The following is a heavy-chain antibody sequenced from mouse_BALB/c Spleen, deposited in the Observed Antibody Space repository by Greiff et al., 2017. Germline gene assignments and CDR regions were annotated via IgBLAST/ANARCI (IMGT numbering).Heavy chain of an antibody. J-gene: IGHJ4*01. CDR1: GFTFSSYG. Sequence: EVKLMESGGDLVKPGGSLKLSCAASGFTFSSYGMSWVRQTPDKRLEWVATISSGGSYTYYPDNVKGRFTISRDNAKNTLYLQMSSLKSEDTAMYYCARHHGNYRAMDYWGQGTSVTVSS. CDR2: ISSGGSYT. V-gene: IGHV5-6*01. D-gene: IGHD2-1*01. CDR3: ARHHGNYRAMDY.